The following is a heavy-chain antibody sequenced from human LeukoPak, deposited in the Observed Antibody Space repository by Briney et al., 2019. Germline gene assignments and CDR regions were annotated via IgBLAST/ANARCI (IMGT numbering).Heavy chain of an antibody. J-gene: IGHJ5*02. V-gene: IGHV4-59*01. Sequence: SETLSLTCTVSGGSISSYYWSWIRQPPGKGLEWIGYIYYGGSTNYNPSLKSRVTISVDTSKNQFSLKLSSVTAADTAVYYCARGLISRIAAAGIWFDPWGQGTLVTVSS. CDR3: ARGLISRIAAAGIWFDP. CDR1: GGSISSYY. CDR2: IYYGGST. D-gene: IGHD6-13*01.